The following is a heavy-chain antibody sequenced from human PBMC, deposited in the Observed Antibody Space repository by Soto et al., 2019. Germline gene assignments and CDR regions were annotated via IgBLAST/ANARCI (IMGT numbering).Heavy chain of an antibody. CDR3: ARGVCYAPRDNCFEP. J-gene: IGHJ5*02. CDR1: GGTFSSYT. V-gene: IGHV1-69*04. D-gene: IGHD2-15*01. Sequence: QVQLVQSGAEVKKPGSSVKVSCKASGGTFSSYTISWVRQAPGQGLEWMGRIIPILGIANYAQKFQGRVTITADKATSTAYMELSSLRSDDPAVYYCARGVCYAPRDNCFEPWGQATLVTVS. CDR2: IIPILGIA.